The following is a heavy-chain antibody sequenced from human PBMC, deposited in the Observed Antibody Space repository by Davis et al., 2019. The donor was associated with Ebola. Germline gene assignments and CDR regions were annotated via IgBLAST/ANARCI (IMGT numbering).Heavy chain of an antibody. CDR2: INSDGSST. CDR3: AKGRIPHLPFDY. CDR1: GFTFSSYW. J-gene: IGHJ4*02. Sequence: HTGGSLRLSCAASGFTFSSYWMHWVRQAPGKGLVWVSRINSDGSSTSYADSVKGRFTIPRDNSKNTLYLQMNSLRAEDTAVYYCAKGRIPHLPFDYWGQGTLVTVSS. V-gene: IGHV3-74*01.